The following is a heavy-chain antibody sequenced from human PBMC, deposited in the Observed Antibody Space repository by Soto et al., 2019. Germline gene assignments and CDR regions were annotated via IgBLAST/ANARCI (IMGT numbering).Heavy chain of an antibody. Sequence: SETLSLTCTVSGASISSYYWSWIRQPPGKGLEWIGYIYYGGSTNYSPSLKSRVTISVDTSKNQLSLKLTSVTAADTAVYYCARGWVGTGSHYFRFWGQGTLVTVS. CDR2: IYYGGST. D-gene: IGHD3-9*01. CDR1: GASISSYY. J-gene: IGHJ4*02. V-gene: IGHV4-59*01. CDR3: ARGWVGTGSHYFRF.